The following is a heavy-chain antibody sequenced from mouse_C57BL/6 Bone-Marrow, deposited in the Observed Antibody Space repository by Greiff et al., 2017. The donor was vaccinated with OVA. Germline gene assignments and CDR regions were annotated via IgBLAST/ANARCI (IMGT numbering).Heavy chain of an antibody. J-gene: IGHJ4*01. CDR1: GYAFSSSW. D-gene: IGHD1-1*01. Sequence: QVQLVESGPELVKPGASVKISCKASGYAFSSSWMNWVKQRPGKGLEWIGRIYPGDGDTNYNGKFKGKATLTADKSSSTSYMQLSSLTSEDSAVYFCAREVITTVFYYYAMDYWGQGTSVTVSS. CDR2: IYPGDGDT. V-gene: IGHV1-82*01. CDR3: AREVITTVFYYYAMDY.